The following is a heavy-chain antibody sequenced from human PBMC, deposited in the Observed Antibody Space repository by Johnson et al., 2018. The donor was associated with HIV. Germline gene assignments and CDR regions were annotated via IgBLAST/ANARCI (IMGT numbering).Heavy chain of an antibody. CDR2: ISGSGGST. Sequence: VQLVESGGGLVQPGGSLRLSCAASGISVSRYYMSWVRQAPGKGLEWVSGISGSGGSTYYADSVKGRFTISRDNSKNTLYLQMNSLRAEDTAVYYCAKGSTDYSGSYPRDAFDIWGQGTM. J-gene: IGHJ3*02. CDR3: AKGSTDYSGSYPRDAFDI. D-gene: IGHD1-26*01. CDR1: GISVSRYY. V-gene: IGHV3-23*04.